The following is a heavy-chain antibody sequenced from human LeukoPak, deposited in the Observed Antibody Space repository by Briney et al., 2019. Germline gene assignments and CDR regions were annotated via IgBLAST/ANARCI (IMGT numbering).Heavy chain of an antibody. CDR2: TYYRSAWYN. V-gene: IGHV6-1*01. CDR1: GDSVSRDSIA. D-gene: IGHD6-19*01. Sequence: SQTLSLTCAISGDSVSRDSIAWNWIGQSPSRGLEWLGRTYYRSAWYNDYAVSVKGRITINPDTSKNQFSLQLNSVTPEDTAVYYCARGTGWPQFDYWGQGTLVTVSS. CDR3: ARGTGWPQFDY. J-gene: IGHJ4*02.